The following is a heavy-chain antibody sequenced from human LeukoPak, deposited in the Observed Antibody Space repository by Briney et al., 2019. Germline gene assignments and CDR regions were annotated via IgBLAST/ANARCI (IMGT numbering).Heavy chain of an antibody. CDR2: IYYSGST. CDR1: RGSISSSSYY. D-gene: IGHD5-18*01. J-gene: IGHJ4*02. Sequence: SETLSLTCTVSRGSISSSSYYWGWIRQPPGKGLEWIGSIYYSGSTYYNPSLKTRVTISVDTSKNQFSLKLSSVTAADTAVYYCARQGSYGSTHYFDYWGQGTLVTVSS. CDR3: ARQGSYGSTHYFDY. V-gene: IGHV4-39*01.